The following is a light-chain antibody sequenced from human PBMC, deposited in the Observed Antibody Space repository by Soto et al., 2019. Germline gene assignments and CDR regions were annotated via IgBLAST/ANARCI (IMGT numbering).Light chain of an antibody. J-gene: IGKJ1*01. CDR1: QSIANY. V-gene: IGKV3-20*01. CDR2: GAS. Sequence: EIVLTQSPGTLSLSPGERATLFCRASQSIANYVAWYKQKPGQAPRLVSYGASNRATGIPARFSGSGSGTDFTLTISRLEPEDFAMYYCQQYANVPRSFGQGTKVDIK. CDR3: QQYANVPRS.